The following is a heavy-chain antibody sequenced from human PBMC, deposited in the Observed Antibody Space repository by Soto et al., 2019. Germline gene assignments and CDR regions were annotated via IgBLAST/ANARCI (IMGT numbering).Heavy chain of an antibody. CDR2: IYYSGST. CDR3: ARDYYDSSGLDY. Sequence: SETLSLTCTVSGGSVSSGSYYWSWIRQPPGKGLEWIGYIYYSGSTNYNPSLKSRVTISVDTSKNQFSLKLSSVTAADTAVYYCARDYYDSSGLDYWGQGTLVTVSS. V-gene: IGHV4-61*01. J-gene: IGHJ4*02. CDR1: GGSVSSGSYY. D-gene: IGHD3-22*01.